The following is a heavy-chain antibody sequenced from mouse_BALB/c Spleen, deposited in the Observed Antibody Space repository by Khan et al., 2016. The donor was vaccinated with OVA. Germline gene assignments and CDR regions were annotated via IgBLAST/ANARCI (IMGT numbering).Heavy chain of an antibody. CDR3: ARVYGGDFDY. CDR2: ISYSGNT. CDR1: GYSITSDYA. J-gene: IGHJ2*01. D-gene: IGHD1-1*01. Sequence: VQLKESGPGLVKPSQSLSLTCTVTGYSITSDYAWNWIGQFPGNKLEWMGYISYSGNTNYNPSPRSRISITRDTSKNQFFLQLNSVTTEDTATYYCARVYGGDFDYWGQGTTLTVSS. V-gene: IGHV3-2*02.